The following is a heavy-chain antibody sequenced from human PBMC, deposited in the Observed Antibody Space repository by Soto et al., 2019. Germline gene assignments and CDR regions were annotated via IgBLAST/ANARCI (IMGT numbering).Heavy chain of an antibody. CDR3: ARDRAPYDSSGYLGY. CDR2: INPSGGST. V-gene: IGHV1-46*01. Sequence: ASVKVSCKASGYTFTSYYMHWVRQAPGQGLEWMGIINPSGGSTSYAQKLQGRVTMTTDTSTSTAYMELRSLRSDDTAVYYCARDRAPYDSSGYLGYWGQG. D-gene: IGHD3-22*01. CDR1: GYTFTSYY. J-gene: IGHJ4*02.